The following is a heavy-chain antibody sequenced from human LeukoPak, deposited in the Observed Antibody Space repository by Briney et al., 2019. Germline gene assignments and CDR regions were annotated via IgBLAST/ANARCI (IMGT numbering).Heavy chain of an antibody. CDR2: MNPNSGNT. CDR3: ARSSSTYYYYGMDV. D-gene: IGHD2-2*01. J-gene: IGHJ6*02. CDR1: GYTFTSYD. V-gene: IGHV1-8*01. Sequence: ASVKVSCKASGYTFTSYDINWVRQATGQGLEWMGWMNPNSGNTGYAQKFQGRVTMTRNTSISTAHMELSSLRSEDTAVYYCARSSSTYYYYGMDVWGQGTTVTVSS.